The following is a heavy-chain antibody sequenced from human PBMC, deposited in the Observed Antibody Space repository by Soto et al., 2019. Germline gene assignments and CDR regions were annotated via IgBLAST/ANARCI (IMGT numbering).Heavy chain of an antibody. D-gene: IGHD3-16*01. Sequence: DVQLLESGGGLAQRGGSLRLSCAASGFSFSTYGMNWVRQATGKGLEWVSYGGSGGSTYYADSVKGRFTISRDNSKNTMYLPMNSLRAEDTAVYYCVKFRGRAYHYYYMDVWGNGTTVTVSS. CDR2: GGSGGST. J-gene: IGHJ6*03. CDR3: VKFRGRAYHYYYMDV. V-gene: IGHV3-23*01. CDR1: GFSFSTYG.